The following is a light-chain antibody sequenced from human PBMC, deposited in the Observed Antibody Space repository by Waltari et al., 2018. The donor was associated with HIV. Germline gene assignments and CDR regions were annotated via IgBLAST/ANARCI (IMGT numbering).Light chain of an antibody. CDR3: QSFDSSLGGWV. J-gene: IGLJ3*02. V-gene: IGLV1-40*01. CDR2: GNS. Sequence: QSVLTQPPSVSGALGQRVTIPCPGSRSNIGAQSDVHWYQQFPGTAPKLLSYGNSNRPSGVPDRVSGSRSGTSSSLAISGLQAEDEAHYYCQSFDSSLGGWVFGGGTKLTVL. CDR1: RSNIGAQSD.